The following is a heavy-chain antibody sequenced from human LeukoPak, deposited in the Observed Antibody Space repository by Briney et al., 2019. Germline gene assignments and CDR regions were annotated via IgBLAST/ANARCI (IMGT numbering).Heavy chain of an antibody. J-gene: IGHJ3*02. CDR2: IVSSGDST. Sequence: GGSLRLSCAASGFTFSSYAMSWVRQAPGKGLEWVSAIVSSGDSTYYADSVKGWFTISRDNSKNTLYLQMNSLRAEDTAVYYCAHDSSGYYHNRAFDIWGQGTMVTVSS. CDR1: GFTFSSYA. V-gene: IGHV3-23*01. D-gene: IGHD3-22*01. CDR3: AHDSSGYYHNRAFDI.